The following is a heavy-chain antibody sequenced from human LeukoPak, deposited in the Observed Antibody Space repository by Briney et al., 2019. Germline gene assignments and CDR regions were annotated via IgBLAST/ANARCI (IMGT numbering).Heavy chain of an antibody. CDR1: GYTFSSYG. J-gene: IGHJ6*03. V-gene: IGHV1-69*13. Sequence: ASVNVSCKASGYTFSSYGISWVRQAPGQGLEWMGGIIPIFGTANYAQKFQGRVTITADESTSTAYMELSSLRSEDTAVYYCARGYEYCSSTSCSRRRGYYYYYYMDVWGKGTTVTVSS. D-gene: IGHD2-2*01. CDR2: IIPIFGTA. CDR3: ARGYEYCSSTSCSRRRGYYYYYYMDV.